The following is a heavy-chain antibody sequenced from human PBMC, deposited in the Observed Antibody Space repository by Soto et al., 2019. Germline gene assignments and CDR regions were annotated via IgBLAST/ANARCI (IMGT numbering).Heavy chain of an antibody. D-gene: IGHD2-2*01. CDR1: GGSISSGDYY. V-gene: IGHV4-30-4*01. J-gene: IGHJ5*02. CDR3: ARLGCSSTSCYVNRWFDP. Sequence: SETLSLTCTVSGGSISSGDYYWSWIRQPPGKGLEWIGYIYYSGSTYYNPSLKSRVTISVDTSKNQFSLKLSSVTAADTAVYYCARLGCSSTSCYVNRWFDPWGQGTLVTVSS. CDR2: IYYSGST.